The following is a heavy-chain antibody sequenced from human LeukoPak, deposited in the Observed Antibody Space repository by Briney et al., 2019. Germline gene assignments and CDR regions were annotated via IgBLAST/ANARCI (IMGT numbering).Heavy chain of an antibody. CDR3: ARDSEWELLSYFDY. V-gene: IGHV3-7*01. D-gene: IGHD1-26*01. CDR1: GFTFSSYW. J-gene: IGHJ4*02. CDR2: IKQDGSEK. Sequence: GGSLRLSCAASGFTFSSYWMSWVRQAPGKGLEWVANIKQDGSEKYYVDSVKGRFTIPRDNAKNSLYLQMNSLRAEDTAVYYCARDSEWELLSYFDYWGQGTLVTVSS.